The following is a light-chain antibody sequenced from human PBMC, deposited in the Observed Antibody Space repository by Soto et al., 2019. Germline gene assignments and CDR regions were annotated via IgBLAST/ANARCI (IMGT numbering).Light chain of an antibody. J-gene: IGLJ1*01. CDR3: SSYTSSSNYNYV. Sequence: QSALTQPASVSGSPGQSITISCTGTSSDVGGYNYVSWYQQHPGKAPKLMIYEVSNRPSGVSNRFSGSKSGNTASLTISGLQAEDEADYYCSSYTSSSNYNYVFGTGTKLTVL. V-gene: IGLV2-14*01. CDR1: SSDVGGYNY. CDR2: EVS.